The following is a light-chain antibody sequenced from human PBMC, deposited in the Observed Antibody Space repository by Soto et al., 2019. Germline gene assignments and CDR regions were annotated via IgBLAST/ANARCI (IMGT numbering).Light chain of an antibody. Sequence: QSALTQPASVSGSPGQSITISCTGTSSDVGGYNYVSWYQQHPGKAPKLMIYHVSNRPSGVSNRFSGSKSDNTASLTISGLQAEDEADYYCSSYTSSSTRVFGGGTKVTVL. CDR2: HVS. J-gene: IGLJ2*01. CDR1: SSDVGGYNY. V-gene: IGLV2-14*01. CDR3: SSYTSSSTRV.